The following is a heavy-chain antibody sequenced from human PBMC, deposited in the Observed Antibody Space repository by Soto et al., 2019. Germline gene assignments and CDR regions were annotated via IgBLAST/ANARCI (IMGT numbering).Heavy chain of an antibody. CDR3: ARSPSLYYGMDV. J-gene: IGHJ6*02. V-gene: IGHV4-59*01. CDR2: IYYSGST. CDR1: GGSISSYY. Sequence: PSETLSLTCTVSGGSISSYYWSWIRQPPGKGLEWIGYIYYSGSTNYNPSLKSRVTISVDTSKNQLSLKLSSVTAADTAVYYCARSPSLYYGMDVWGQGTSVTVSS.